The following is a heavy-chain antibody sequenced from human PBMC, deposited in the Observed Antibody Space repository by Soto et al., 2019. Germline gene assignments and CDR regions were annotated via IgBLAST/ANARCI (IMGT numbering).Heavy chain of an antibody. CDR2: ISAYNGNT. CDR3: ARVVGALGLWFDP. J-gene: IGHJ5*02. Sequence: QVQLVQSGGEVKKPGASVKVSCKASGYTFTSYGISWVRQAPGQGLEWMGRISAYNGNTNYAQKLQGRVTMTTDTSPSTAYMELRSRRSDDTAVYYCARVVGALGLWFDPWGQGTLVTVSS. D-gene: IGHD1-26*01. CDR1: GYTFTSYG. V-gene: IGHV1-18*01.